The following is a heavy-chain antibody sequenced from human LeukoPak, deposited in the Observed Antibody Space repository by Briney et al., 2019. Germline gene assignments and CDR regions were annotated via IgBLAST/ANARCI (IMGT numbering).Heavy chain of an antibody. CDR2: ISSSSYI. V-gene: IGHV3-69-1*01. D-gene: IGHD1-26*01. CDR1: GFTFSDYY. J-gene: IGHJ6*03. CDR3: AKGGVGASYYMDV. Sequence: GGSLRLSCAASGFTFSDYYMSWIRQAPGKGLEWVSYISSSSYIYYADSVKGRFTISRDNAKNSLYLQMNSLRGEDTAVYYCAKGGVGASYYMDVWGKGTTVTVSS.